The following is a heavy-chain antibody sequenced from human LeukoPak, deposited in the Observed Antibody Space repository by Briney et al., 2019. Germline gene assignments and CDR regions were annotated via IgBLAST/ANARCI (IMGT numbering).Heavy chain of an antibody. CDR3: ARDRGYLDY. CDR1: GGSITSYY. D-gene: IGHD3-10*01. CDR2: IFHSGST. Sequence: SETLSLTCTVSGGSITSYYWGWIRQPPGKRLEWVGYIFHSGSTNYSPSLKSRLTISVDASKNQFSLNLTSVTAADTAVYYCARDRGYLDYWGQGTLVTVSS. V-gene: IGHV4-59*01. J-gene: IGHJ4*02.